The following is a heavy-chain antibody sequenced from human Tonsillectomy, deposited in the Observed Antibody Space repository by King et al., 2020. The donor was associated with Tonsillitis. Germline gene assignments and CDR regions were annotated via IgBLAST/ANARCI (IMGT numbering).Heavy chain of an antibody. CDR3: ARAEVEWLPYYYMDV. V-gene: IGHV3-30-3*01. CDR1: GFTFSSYA. J-gene: IGHJ6*03. CDR2: ISYEGSTK. Sequence: VQLVESGGGVVQPGRSLRLSCAASGFTFSSYAMHWVRQAPGKGLEWVAVISYEGSTKYYADSVKGRFTISRDNSKNTLYLQMNSLRTEETAVYYCARAEVEWLPYYYMDVWGKGTTVTVSS. D-gene: IGHD3-3*01.